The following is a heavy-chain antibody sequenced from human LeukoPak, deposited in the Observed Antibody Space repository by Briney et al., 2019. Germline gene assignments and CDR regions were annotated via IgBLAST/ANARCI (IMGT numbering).Heavy chain of an antibody. D-gene: IGHD3-22*01. CDR1: GFTFSSYG. J-gene: IGHJ4*02. CDR2: IRYDGSNK. V-gene: IGHV3-30*02. Sequence: PGGSLRLSCAASGFTFSSYGMHWVRQAPGKGLEWVAFIRYDGSNKYYADSVKGRFTISRDNSKNTLYLQMNSLRAEDTAVYYCAKDPDSYYYDSSDHGNGWGQGTLVTVSS. CDR3: AKDPDSYYYDSSDHGNG.